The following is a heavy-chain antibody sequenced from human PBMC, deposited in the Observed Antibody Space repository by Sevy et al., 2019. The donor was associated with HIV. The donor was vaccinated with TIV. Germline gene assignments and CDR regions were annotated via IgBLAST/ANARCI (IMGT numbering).Heavy chain of an antibody. J-gene: IGHJ4*02. V-gene: IGHV4-59*01. D-gene: IGHD1-26*01. Sequence: SETLSLTCTVSGGSISSYYWSWIRQPPGKGLEWIGYIYYSGSTNYNPSLKSRVTISVDTSKNQFSLKLSSVTAAETAVYYCARGNRYGGSPVFDYWGQGTLVTVSS. CDR3: ARGNRYGGSPVFDY. CDR1: GGSISSYY. CDR2: IYYSGST.